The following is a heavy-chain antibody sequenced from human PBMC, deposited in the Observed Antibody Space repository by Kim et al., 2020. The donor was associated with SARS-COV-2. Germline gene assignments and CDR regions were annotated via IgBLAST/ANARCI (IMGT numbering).Heavy chain of an antibody. D-gene: IGHD3-3*01. CDR2: IYLDDDK. CDR1: GFSLSTSGVG. J-gene: IGHJ3*02. V-gene: IGHV2-5*02. Sequence: SGPTLVNPTQTLTLTCTFSGFSLSTSGVGVGWIRQPPGKALEWLALIYLDDDKRYSPSLKSRLTITKDTSKNQVVLTMTNMDPVDTATYYCAHRPPYYDFWSGYMNVAPLDAFDIWGQGTMVTVSS. CDR3: AHRPPYYDFWSGYMNVAPLDAFDI.